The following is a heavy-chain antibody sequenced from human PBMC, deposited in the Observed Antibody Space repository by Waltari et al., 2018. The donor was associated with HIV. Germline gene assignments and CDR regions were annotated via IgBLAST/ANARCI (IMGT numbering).Heavy chain of an antibody. CDR3: ARGTVTTPPEWYFDL. CDR1: GCSPSTRGMC. D-gene: IGHD4-4*01. Sequence: QVTLRESGPALVKLTQTLTLTCTFSGCSPSTRGMCVSWIRQPPGEALEWLARIDWDDDKYYSTSLKTRLTISKDTSKNQVVLTMTNMDPVDTATYYCARGTVTTPPEWYFDLWGRGTLVTVSS. V-gene: IGHV2-70*15. J-gene: IGHJ2*01. CDR2: IDWDDDK.